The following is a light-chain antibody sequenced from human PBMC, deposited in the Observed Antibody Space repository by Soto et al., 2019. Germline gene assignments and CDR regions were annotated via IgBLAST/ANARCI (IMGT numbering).Light chain of an antibody. CDR3: QQYGSSPLYT. V-gene: IGKV3-20*01. CDR1: QSVSSSY. Sequence: IVLTQSPGTLSLSPGERATLSCRASQSVSSSYLAWYQQKPGQAPRLLIYGASSRATGIPDRFSGSGSGTDFTLPISRLEREDFAVYYCQQYGSSPLYTFGQGTKRAIK. J-gene: IGKJ2*01. CDR2: GAS.